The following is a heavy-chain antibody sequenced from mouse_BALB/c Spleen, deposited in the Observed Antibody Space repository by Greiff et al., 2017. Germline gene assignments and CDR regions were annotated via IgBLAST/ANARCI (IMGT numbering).Heavy chain of an antibody. CDR3: ATYGNYVDYAMDY. CDR2: IYPGDGDT. CDR1: GYAFSSSW. Sequence: VQLQQSGPELVKPGASVKISCKASGYAFSSSWMNWVKQRPGQGLEWIGRIYPGDGDTNYNGKFKGKATLTADKSSSTAYMQLSSLTSVDSAVYFCATYGNYVDYAMDYWGQGTSVTVSS. D-gene: IGHD2-1*01. V-gene: IGHV1-82*01. J-gene: IGHJ4*01.